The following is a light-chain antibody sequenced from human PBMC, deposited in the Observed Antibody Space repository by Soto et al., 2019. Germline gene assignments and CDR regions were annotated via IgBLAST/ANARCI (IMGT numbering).Light chain of an antibody. J-gene: IGLJ2*01. CDR1: SSNIGNNY. CDR2: DNN. CDR3: GTWDSSLSAVV. Sequence: VTQPPSVSAAPGQKVTISCSGSSSNIGNNYVSWYQQLPGTAPKLLIYDNNKRPSGIPDRFSGSKSGTSATLGITGLQTGDEADYYCGTWDSSLSAVVFGGGTKVTVL. V-gene: IGLV1-51*01.